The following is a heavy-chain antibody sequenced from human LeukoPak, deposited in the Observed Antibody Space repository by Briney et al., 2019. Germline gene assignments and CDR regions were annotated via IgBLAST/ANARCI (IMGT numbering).Heavy chain of an antibody. CDR3: ARLGPASSGWPESFDY. V-gene: IGHV3-48*01. J-gene: IGHJ4*02. CDR1: GFTFSSCG. D-gene: IGHD6-19*01. Sequence: PGGSLRLSCAASGFTFSSCGMNWVRQAPGKGLEWVSYISSSSTIYYADSVKGRFTISRDNAKNSLYLQMNSLRAEDTAVYYCARLGPASSGWPESFDYWGQGTLVTVSS. CDR2: ISSSSTI.